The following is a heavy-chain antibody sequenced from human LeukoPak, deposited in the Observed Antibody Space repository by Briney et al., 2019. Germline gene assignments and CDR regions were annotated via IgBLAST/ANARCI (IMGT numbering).Heavy chain of an antibody. CDR2: IIPISGTT. Sequence: ASVKVSCKASGDTFNIYAITWVRQAPGQGLEWMGRIIPISGTTNYAQKFQGRVTITADESTSTAYMELSSLRSEDTAVYYCARGYDFWSGYYSGKWGQGTLVTVSS. CDR3: ARGYDFWSGYYSGK. V-gene: IGHV1-69*15. J-gene: IGHJ4*02. CDR1: GDTFNIYA. D-gene: IGHD3-3*01.